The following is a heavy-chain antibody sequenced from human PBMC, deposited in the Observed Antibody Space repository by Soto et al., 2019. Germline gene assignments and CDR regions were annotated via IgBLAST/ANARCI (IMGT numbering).Heavy chain of an antibody. CDR1: GFTFSSYA. V-gene: IGHV3-23*01. CDR2: ISGSGGST. CDR3: AKYLLRYFDCFGPGCMDV. J-gene: IGHJ6*02. D-gene: IGHD3-9*01. Sequence: EVQLLESGGGLVQPGGSLRLSCAASGFTFSSYAMSWVRQAPGKVLEWVSAISGSGGSTYYADSVKGRFTISRDNSKNTLHLQMNSLRAEDTAVYYCAKYLLRYFDCFGPGCMDVWGQGTTVTVSS.